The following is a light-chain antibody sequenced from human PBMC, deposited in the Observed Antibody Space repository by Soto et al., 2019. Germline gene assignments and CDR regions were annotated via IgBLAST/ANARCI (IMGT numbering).Light chain of an antibody. CDR2: RND. J-gene: IGLJ2*01. Sequence: QAVLTQPPSASGTPGQRVTISCSGSSSNIGSNYVYWYQQFPGSAPKLLIYRNDQRPSGVPDRFSGSKSGTSASLAISGPLSEDEADYYCAAWDDSLSAVVFGGGTKLTVL. CDR1: SSNIGSNY. V-gene: IGLV1-47*01. CDR3: AAWDDSLSAVV.